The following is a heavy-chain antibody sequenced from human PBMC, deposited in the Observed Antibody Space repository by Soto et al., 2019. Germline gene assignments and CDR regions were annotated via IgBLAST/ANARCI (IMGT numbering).Heavy chain of an antibody. CDR2: ISDSGGAT. Sequence: WGSLRLSCAASGFTFSTYAIIFFRHSPFKWLEWVSTISDSGGATYYADSVKGRFTISRDNSKNTLYLQMNSLRAEDTALFYCAKHGGGGTYYGSLRLDSWGQGALVTVSS. V-gene: IGHV3-23*01. J-gene: IGHJ4*02. CDR3: AKHGGGGTYYGSLRLDS. D-gene: IGHD1-26*01. CDR1: GFTFSTYA.